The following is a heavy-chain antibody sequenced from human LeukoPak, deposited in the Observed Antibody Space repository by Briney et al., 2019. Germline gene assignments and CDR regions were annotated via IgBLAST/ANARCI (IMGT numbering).Heavy chain of an antibody. Sequence: SETLSLTCAVYGGSFSGYYWSWIRQPPGKGLEWIGEINHSGSTNYNPSLKSRVTISVDTSKNQFSLKLSSVTAADTAVYYCAGVTMVRGVTFDAFDIWGQGTMVTVSS. CDR1: GGSFSGYY. V-gene: IGHV4-34*01. CDR3: AGVTMVRGVTFDAFDI. CDR2: INHSGST. J-gene: IGHJ3*02. D-gene: IGHD3-10*01.